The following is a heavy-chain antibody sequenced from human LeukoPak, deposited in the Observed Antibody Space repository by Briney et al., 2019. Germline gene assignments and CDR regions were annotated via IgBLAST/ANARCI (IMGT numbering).Heavy chain of an antibody. J-gene: IGHJ6*02. D-gene: IGHD6-19*01. V-gene: IGHV1-18*01. CDR2: ISAYNGNT. Sequence: ASVKVSCKASGYTFTSHGISWVRQAPGQGLEWMGWISAYNGNTNYAQKLQGRVTMTTDTSTSTAYMELRSLRSDDTAVYYCARLPQSGWYDNYYYYGMDVWGQGTTVTVSS. CDR3: ARLPQSGWYDNYYYYGMDV. CDR1: GYTFTSHG.